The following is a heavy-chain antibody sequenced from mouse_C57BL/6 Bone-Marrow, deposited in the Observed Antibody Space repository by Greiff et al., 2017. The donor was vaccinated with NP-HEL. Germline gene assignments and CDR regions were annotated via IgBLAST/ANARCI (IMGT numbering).Heavy chain of an antibody. Sequence: DVKLVESGGGLVQPGGSLSLSCAASGFTFTDYYMSWVRQPPGKALAWLGFIRNKANGYTTEYSASVKGRFTISIDNSQSILYLQMNALRAEDSATYYGARLRRGWYFDVWGTGTTVTVSS. CDR3: ARLRRGWYFDV. V-gene: IGHV7-3*01. D-gene: IGHD1-1*01. J-gene: IGHJ1*03. CDR1: GFTFTDYY. CDR2: IRNKANGYTT.